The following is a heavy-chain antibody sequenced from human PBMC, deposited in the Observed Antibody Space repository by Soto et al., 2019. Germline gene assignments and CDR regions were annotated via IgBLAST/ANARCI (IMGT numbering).Heavy chain of an antibody. CDR2: ISSSTGYI. Sequence: GGSLRLSCAASGFTFSSYSMNWXRQAPGKGLEWVSSISSSTGYIYYADSVKGRFTISRDNAKNSLYLQMNSLRAEDTAVYYCARAGRDGYNWDYWGQGTLVTVSS. J-gene: IGHJ4*02. CDR3: ARAGRDGYNWDY. V-gene: IGHV3-21*01. D-gene: IGHD5-12*01. CDR1: GFTFSSYS.